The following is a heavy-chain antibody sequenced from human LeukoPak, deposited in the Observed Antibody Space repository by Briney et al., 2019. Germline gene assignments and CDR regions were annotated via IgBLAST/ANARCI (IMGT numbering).Heavy chain of an antibody. D-gene: IGHD5-18*01. CDR2: INPSGGST. CDR1: GYTFTSYY. V-gene: IGHV1-46*01. J-gene: IGHJ4*02. Sequence: GASVKVSCKASGYTFTSYYMHWVRQAPGQGLEWMGIINPSGGSTSYAQKFQGRVTMTTDTSTSTAYMELRSLRSDDTAVYYCARDLGFVNTAMPEPRKFDYWGQGTLVTVSS. CDR3: ARDLGFVNTAMPEPRKFDY.